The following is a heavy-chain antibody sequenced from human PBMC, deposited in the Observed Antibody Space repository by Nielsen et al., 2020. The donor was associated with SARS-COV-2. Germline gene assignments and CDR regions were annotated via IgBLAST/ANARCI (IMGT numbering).Heavy chain of an antibody. D-gene: IGHD3-22*01. J-gene: IGHJ3*02. CDR2: MNPNSGNT. Sequence: ASVKVSCKASGYTFTSYDINWVRQATGQGLEWMGWMNPNSGNTGYAQKFQGRVTMTRNTSISTAYMELSSLRSEDTAVYYCAKGPRIVIVVVLDAFDIWGQGTMVTVSS. CDR3: AKGPRIVIVVVLDAFDI. V-gene: IGHV1-8*01. CDR1: GYTFTSYD.